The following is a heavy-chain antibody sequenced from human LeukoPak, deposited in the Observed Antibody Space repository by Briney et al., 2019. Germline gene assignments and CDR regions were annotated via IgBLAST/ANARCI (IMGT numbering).Heavy chain of an antibody. CDR1: GGTFSTYA. CDR2: IIPIFGTS. Sequence: GASVKVSCKASGGTFSTYAISWVRQAPGQGLEWMGGIIPIFGTSNYAQKLQGRVTMTTDTSTSTAYMELRSLRPDDTAVYYCATLDFWSGDDYWGQGTLVTVSS. D-gene: IGHD3-3*01. V-gene: IGHV1-69*05. CDR3: ATLDFWSGDDY. J-gene: IGHJ4*02.